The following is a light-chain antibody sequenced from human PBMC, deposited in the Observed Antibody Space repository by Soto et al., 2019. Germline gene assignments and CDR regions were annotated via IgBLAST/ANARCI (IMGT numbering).Light chain of an antibody. J-gene: IGLJ3*02. CDR2: YDD. CDR3: AAWDASLNGVV. V-gene: IGLV1-36*01. Sequence: VLTQPPSVSEAPRQRVTISCSGSDSNIGSNGVNWYQQLPGKAPKLVIFYDDLLPLGVSDRFSGSKSDTSASLAISDLQSEDEAEYFCAAWDASLNGVVFGGGTKLTVL. CDR1: DSNIGSNG.